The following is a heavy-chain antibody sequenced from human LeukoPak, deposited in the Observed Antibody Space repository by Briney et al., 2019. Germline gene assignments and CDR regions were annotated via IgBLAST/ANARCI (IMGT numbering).Heavy chain of an antibody. J-gene: IGHJ4*02. Sequence: GGSLRLSCAASGFTFSSYSMNWVRQAPGKGLEWVSSISSSSSYIYYADSVKGRFTISRDNAKNSLSLQMISLRAEDTAVYFCARDPGYCTSTSCYALYYFDCWGQGILVTVSS. CDR1: GFTFSSYS. D-gene: IGHD2-2*01. V-gene: IGHV3-21*01. CDR3: ARDPGYCTSTSCYALYYFDC. CDR2: ISSSSSYI.